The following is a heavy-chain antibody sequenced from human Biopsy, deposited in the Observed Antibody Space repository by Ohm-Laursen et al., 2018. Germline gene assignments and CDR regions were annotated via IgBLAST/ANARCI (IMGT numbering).Heavy chain of an antibody. J-gene: IGHJ4*02. V-gene: IGHV4-38-2*01. CDR1: GYSISSDYR. Sequence: GTLSLTWAVSGYSISSDYRWGWIRQAPGKTLEWLGNIFKDGNTHYNPSLRSRLIISIDTSKNQFSLMMTSVSSADTAVYFCARVGSGWAPFDKWGQGTLVTVSS. CDR2: IFKDGNT. D-gene: IGHD6-19*01. CDR3: ARVGSGWAPFDK.